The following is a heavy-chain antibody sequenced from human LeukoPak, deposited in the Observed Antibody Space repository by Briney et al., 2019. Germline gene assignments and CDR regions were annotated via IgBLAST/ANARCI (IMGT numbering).Heavy chain of an antibody. D-gene: IGHD2-8*02. J-gene: IGHJ4*02. Sequence: GGSLRLSCAASGFTFSSYSMNWVRQAPGKGLEWVSSISSSSSYIYYADSVKGRFTISRDNAKNSLYLQMNSLRAEDTAIYYCATYRQVLLPFESWGQGSLVTVSS. V-gene: IGHV3-21*04. CDR3: ATYRQVLLPFES. CDR1: GFTFSSYS. CDR2: ISSSSSYI.